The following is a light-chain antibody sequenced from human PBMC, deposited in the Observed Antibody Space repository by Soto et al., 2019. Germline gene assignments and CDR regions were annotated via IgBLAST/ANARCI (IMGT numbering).Light chain of an antibody. J-gene: IGKJ1*01. V-gene: IGKV1-13*02. CDR2: DAS. CDR1: QGIRSA. CDR3: QQFNSYPPWT. Sequence: IQLTQSPSSLSASVGDRVIITCRASQGIRSALGWYQQKPGKAPKLLIYDASSLESGVPSRFSGSGFGTDFTLTISSLQPEDFATYYCQQFNSYPPWTFGQGTKVEIK.